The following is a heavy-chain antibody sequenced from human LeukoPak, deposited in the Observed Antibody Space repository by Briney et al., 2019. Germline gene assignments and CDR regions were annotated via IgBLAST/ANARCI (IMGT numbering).Heavy chain of an antibody. CDR2: ISYDGSNK. V-gene: IGHV3-30*18. CDR3: AKDPLGYSYPH. J-gene: IGHJ4*02. Sequence: PGRSLRLSCAASGFTFSSYGMHWVRQAPGKGLEWVAVISYDGSNKYYADSVKGRFTISRDNSKNTLYLQMNSLRAEDTAVYYCAKDPLGYSYPHWGQGTLVTVSS. D-gene: IGHD5-18*01. CDR1: GFTFSSYG.